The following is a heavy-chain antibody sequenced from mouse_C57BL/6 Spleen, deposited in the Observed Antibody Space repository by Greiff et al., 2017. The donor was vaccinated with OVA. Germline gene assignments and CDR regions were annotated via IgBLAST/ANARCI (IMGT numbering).Heavy chain of an antibody. Sequence: QVQLQQPGAELVKPGASVKLSFKASGYTFTSYWMQWVKQRPGQGLEWIGEIDPSDSYTNYNQKFKGKVTLTEDTSSSTAYMQLSSLTSEDSAVFYGARWLLSDYWGQGTTLTVSS. D-gene: IGHD2-3*01. CDR1: GYTFTSYW. J-gene: IGHJ2*01. CDR3: ARWLLSDY. V-gene: IGHV1-50*01. CDR2: IDPSDSYT.